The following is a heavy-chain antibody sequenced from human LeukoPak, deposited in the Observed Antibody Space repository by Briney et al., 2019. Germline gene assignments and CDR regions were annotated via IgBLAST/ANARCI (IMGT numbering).Heavy chain of an antibody. Sequence: GGSLRLSCAASAFTFRNYAIHWVRQAPGKGLEWVAVISYDGSNKFYADSVKGRFTISRDSSNYTLYLQMNSLRVEDTAVYYCARDSPPYDRGDRWGQGTLVTVSS. D-gene: IGHD5-12*01. V-gene: IGHV3-30*04. CDR3: ARDSPPYDRGDR. J-gene: IGHJ4*02. CDR1: AFTFRNYA. CDR2: ISYDGSNK.